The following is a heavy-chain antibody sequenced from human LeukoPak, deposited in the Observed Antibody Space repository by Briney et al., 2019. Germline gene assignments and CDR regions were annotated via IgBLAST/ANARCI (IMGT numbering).Heavy chain of an antibody. CDR2: INPNSGGT. CDR1: GYTFTGYY. V-gene: IGHV1-2*02. D-gene: IGHD2-2*02. J-gene: IGHJ4*02. CDR3: ATGADLLGYCSSTSCYTRNY. Sequence: ASVKVSCKASGYTFTGYYMHWVRQAPGQGLEWMGWINPNSGGTNYAQKFQGRVTMTEDTSTDTAYMELSSLRSEDTAVYYCATGADLLGYCSSTSCYTRNYWGQGTLVTVSS.